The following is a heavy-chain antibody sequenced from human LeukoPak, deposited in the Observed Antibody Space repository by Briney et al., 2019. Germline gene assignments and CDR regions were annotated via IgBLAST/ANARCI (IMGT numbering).Heavy chain of an antibody. Sequence: ASVKVSCKASGYTFTGYYMHWVRQAPGQGLEWMGWINPNSGGTNYAQKFQGRVTITRNTSISTAYMELSSLRSEDTAVYYCARGGYYEAFDIWGQGTMVTVSS. CDR3: ARGGYYEAFDI. CDR1: GYTFTGYY. CDR2: INPNSGGT. V-gene: IGHV1-2*02. D-gene: IGHD2-8*01. J-gene: IGHJ3*02.